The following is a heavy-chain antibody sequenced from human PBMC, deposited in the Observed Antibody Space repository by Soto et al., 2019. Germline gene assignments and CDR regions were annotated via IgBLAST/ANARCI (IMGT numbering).Heavy chain of an antibody. CDR3: ARGGGNPASTNDY. CDR1: VGSFSYFY. J-gene: IGHJ4*02. V-gene: IGHV4-34*01. CDR2: IDRRGST. D-gene: IGHD3-16*01. Sequence: QVQLQQSGAGLLKPSETLSLTCTVHVGSFSYFYWSWIRQPPGKGLEWIGEIDRRGSTNYNPSLKSRVTISIDTSKTQFSLKLDSVTAADTAVYYCARGGGNPASTNDYWAQGTLVTVSP.